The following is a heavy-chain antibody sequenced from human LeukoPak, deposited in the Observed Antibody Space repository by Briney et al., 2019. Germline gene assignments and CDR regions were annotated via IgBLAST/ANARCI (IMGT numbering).Heavy chain of an antibody. CDR3: ARLRDYGDDRDAFDI. J-gene: IGHJ3*02. CDR1: GYTFTSYY. V-gene: IGHV1-46*01. D-gene: IGHD4-17*01. Sequence: ASVKVSCKASGYTFTSYYMHWVRQAPGQGLEWMGIINPSGGSTNYAQKFQGRVTMTRDTSTSTVYMELSSLRSEDTATYYCARLRDYGDDRDAFDIWGQGTMVTVSS. CDR2: INPSGGST.